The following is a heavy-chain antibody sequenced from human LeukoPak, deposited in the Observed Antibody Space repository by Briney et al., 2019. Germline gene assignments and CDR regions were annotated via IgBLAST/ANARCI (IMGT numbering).Heavy chain of an antibody. Sequence: GGSLRLSCAASGFTFSSFWMTWVRQAPGKGLEWVDNIKLDGSEKYYVDSVKGRFTVSRDNAKNSLYLQMNSLRAEDTAVYYCARISSISYYFDYWGLGTLVTVSS. J-gene: IGHJ4*02. V-gene: IGHV3-7*01. CDR1: GFTFSSFW. CDR2: IKLDGSEK. CDR3: ARISSISYYFDY.